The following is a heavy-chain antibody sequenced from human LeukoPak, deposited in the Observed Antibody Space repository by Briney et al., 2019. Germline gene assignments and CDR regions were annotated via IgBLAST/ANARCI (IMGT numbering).Heavy chain of an antibody. CDR1: GGSISSGTYY. CDR2: IYYSGST. J-gene: IGHJ4*02. D-gene: IGHD3-3*01. CDR3: AREPLRFLELFDY. Sequence: SETLSLTCTVSGGSISSGTYYWGWIRQPPGKGLEWIGSIYYSGSTYFNPSLKSRVSISVDTSKNQFSLNLSSVTAADTALYYCAREPLRFLELFDYWGQGTLVTVSS. V-gene: IGHV4-39*07.